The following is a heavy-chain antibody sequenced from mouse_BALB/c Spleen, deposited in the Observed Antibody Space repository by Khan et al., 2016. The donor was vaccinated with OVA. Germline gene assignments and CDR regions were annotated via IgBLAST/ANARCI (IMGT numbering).Heavy chain of an antibody. J-gene: IGHJ3*01. CDR3: TRRNWDVAWFAY. D-gene: IGHD4-1*01. CDR2: IYPGNTDT. V-gene: IGHV1-5*01. Sequence: VQLKQSRTVLARPGASVKMSCKASGYTFTSYWMHWVKQRPGQGLEWIGDIYPGNTDTNYNQKFKGKAKLTAVTSTSTAYMELSSLTNEDSAVYYCTRRNWDVAWFAYWGQGTLVTVSA. CDR1: GYTFTSYW.